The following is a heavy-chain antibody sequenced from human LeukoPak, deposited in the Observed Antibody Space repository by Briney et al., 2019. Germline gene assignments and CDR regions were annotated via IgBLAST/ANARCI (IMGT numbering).Heavy chain of an antibody. Sequence: PGGSLRLSCAASGSTFRTAYMSWVRQAPGKGLEWVGLIKSKPGGETTDYAAPVRGRFTISRDDSKDTVYLQMSGLRTEDTAVYYCTTDNDYGGTDGDFDYWGQGTLVTVSS. J-gene: IGHJ4*02. D-gene: IGHD2-21*01. CDR2: IKSKPGGETT. CDR1: GSTFRTAY. V-gene: IGHV3-15*01. CDR3: TTDNDYGGTDGDFDY.